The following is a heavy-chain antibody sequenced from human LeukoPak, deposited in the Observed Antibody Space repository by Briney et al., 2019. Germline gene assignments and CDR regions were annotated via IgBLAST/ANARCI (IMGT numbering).Heavy chain of an antibody. J-gene: IGHJ6*02. CDR2: INPNSGGT. CDR3: AREKVTMVRGVLYYYYGMDV. D-gene: IGHD3-10*01. CDR1: GYTFTGYY. V-gene: IGHV1-2*02. Sequence: ASVKVSCKASGYTFTGYYMHWVRQPPGQGLEWMGWINPNSGGTNYAQKFQGRVTMIRDTSISTAYMELSRLRSDDTAVYYCAREKVTMVRGVLYYYYGMDVWGQGTTVTVSS.